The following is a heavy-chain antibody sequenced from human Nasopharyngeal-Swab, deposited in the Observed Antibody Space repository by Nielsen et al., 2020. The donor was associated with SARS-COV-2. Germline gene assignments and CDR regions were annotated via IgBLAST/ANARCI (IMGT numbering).Heavy chain of an antibody. CDR2: ISHNSGT. CDR1: GVSISSQY. Sequence: SETLSLTCTVSGVSISSQYWSWIRQPPGKGLEWIGYISHNSGTNYNPSLKSRVTMFMDTSKNQFSLKLRSVTAADTAVYYCAKEGATGWSDPWGQGTLVTVSS. V-gene: IGHV4-59*11. CDR3: AKEGATGWSDP. J-gene: IGHJ5*02.